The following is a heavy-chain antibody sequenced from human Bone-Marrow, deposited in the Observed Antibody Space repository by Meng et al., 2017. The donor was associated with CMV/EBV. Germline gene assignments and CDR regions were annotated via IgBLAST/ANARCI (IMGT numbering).Heavy chain of an antibody. V-gene: IGHV3-23*01. D-gene: IGHD1-26*01. CDR2: ISRTTGVT. Sequence: SGFTFTSYAMCWVRQVPGKGLEWISSISRTTGVTYYADSVRGRFTVSRDNSKNTLYLQMNSLTAEDTAVYYCARGGAGGTNSYFFDYWGLGTLVTSPQ. CDR1: GFTFTSYA. CDR3: ARGGAGGTNSYFFDY. J-gene: IGHJ4*02.